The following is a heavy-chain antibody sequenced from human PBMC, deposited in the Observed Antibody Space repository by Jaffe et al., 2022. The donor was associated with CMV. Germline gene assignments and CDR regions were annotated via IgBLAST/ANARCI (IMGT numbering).Heavy chain of an antibody. J-gene: IGHJ4*02. CDR1: GFTVSSNY. D-gene: IGHD3-22*01. CDR3: ARGARRYYDSPYYFDY. CDR2: IYSGGST. Sequence: EVQLVESGGGLIQPGGSLRLSCAASGFTVSSNYMSWVRQAPGKGLEWVSVIYSGGSTYYADSVKGRFTISRDNSKNTLYLQMNSLRAEDTAVYYCARGARRYYDSPYYFDYWGQGTLVTVSS. V-gene: IGHV3-53*01.